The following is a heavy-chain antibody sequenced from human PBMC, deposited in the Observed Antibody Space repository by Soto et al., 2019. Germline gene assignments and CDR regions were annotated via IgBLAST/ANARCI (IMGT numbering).Heavy chain of an antibody. J-gene: IGHJ6*02. Sequence: PGGSLRPPWAVPGCPFSSYYMHWFRQAPGKGLEWVSSISSTSEYTFYADSVKGRSTISRENAKNPLSLQMNNLSAEDTAVYYCTRDQLPAAIGYYYYGMDVWGQGATVTVYS. CDR2: ISSTSEYT. CDR1: GCPFSSYY. V-gene: IGHV3-21*01. CDR3: TRDQLPAAIGYYYYGMDV. D-gene: IGHD2-2*02.